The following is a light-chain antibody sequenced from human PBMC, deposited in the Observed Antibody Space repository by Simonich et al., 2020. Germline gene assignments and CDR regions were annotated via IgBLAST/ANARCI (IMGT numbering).Light chain of an antibody. J-gene: IGKJ2*01. CDR3: QQYYSTPYT. V-gene: IGKV4-1*01. Sequence: DIVMTQSPDSLAVSLGERATINCKSSQSFLYSSNNTNYLAWYQQKPGQPPKLLIYWASTRESGVPDRFSGSGSGTDFTLTISSLQAEDVAVYYCQQYYSTPYTFGQGTKLEIK. CDR1: QSFLYSSNNTNY. CDR2: WAS.